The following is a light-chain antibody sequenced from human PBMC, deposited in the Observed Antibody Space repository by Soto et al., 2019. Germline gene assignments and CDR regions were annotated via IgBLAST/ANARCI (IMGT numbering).Light chain of an antibody. CDR2: EDN. CDR1: SGSIASNY. Sequence: NFMLTQPHSVSESPGKTVTISCTRSSGSIASNYVQWYRQRPGSAPTTVIYEDNQRPSGVPDRFSGSIDSSSNSASLTISGLKTEDEADYYCQSYDSSNFWVFGGGTKLTVL. CDR3: QSYDSSNFWV. V-gene: IGLV6-57*03. J-gene: IGLJ3*02.